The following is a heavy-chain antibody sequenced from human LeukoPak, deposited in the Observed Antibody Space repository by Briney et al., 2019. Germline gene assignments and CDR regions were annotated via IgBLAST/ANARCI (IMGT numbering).Heavy chain of an antibody. CDR2: ISGTGTTT. D-gene: IGHD5-18*01. J-gene: IGHJ4*02. CDR3: AKGAFPTAMVTPSFDY. Sequence: GGSLRLSCAASGFTFSSYTLSWVRQALGKGLEWVSGISGTGTTTYYADSVKGRFTISRDNSKNTLYLQMNSLRAEDTAVYYCAKGAFPTAMVTPSFDYWGQGTLVTVSS. CDR1: GFTFSSYT. V-gene: IGHV3-23*01.